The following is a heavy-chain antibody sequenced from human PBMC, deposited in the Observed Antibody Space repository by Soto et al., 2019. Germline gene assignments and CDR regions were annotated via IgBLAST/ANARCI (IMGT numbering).Heavy chain of an antibody. CDR2: ISYDGSNK. CDR3: AKDPAGGIAAAGTGYNWFDP. J-gene: IGHJ5*02. D-gene: IGHD6-13*01. Sequence: QVQLVESGGGVVQPGRSLRLSCAASGFTFSSYGMHWVRQAPGKGLEWVAVISYDGSNKYYADSVKGRFTISRDNSKNTLYLQMNSLRAEDTAVYYCAKDPAGGIAAAGTGYNWFDPWGQGTLVTVSS. V-gene: IGHV3-30*18. CDR1: GFTFSSYG.